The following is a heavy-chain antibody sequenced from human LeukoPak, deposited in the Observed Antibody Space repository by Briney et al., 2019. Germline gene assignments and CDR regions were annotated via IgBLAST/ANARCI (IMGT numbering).Heavy chain of an antibody. CDR3: AKDFEGGIAVAGKRSRNWVDP. CDR2: ILGDGRRA. J-gene: IGHJ5*02. Sequence: PGGSLRLSCAASGFNFRIYAMSWVRLATGRGREWVSCILGDGRRAFYADSVKGRFTISKDYSKNTLYLQMNSLSADDTAIYYCAKDFEGGIAVAGKRSRNWVDPWGQGTLVTVSS. V-gene: IGHV3-23*01. CDR1: GFNFRIYA. D-gene: IGHD6-19*01.